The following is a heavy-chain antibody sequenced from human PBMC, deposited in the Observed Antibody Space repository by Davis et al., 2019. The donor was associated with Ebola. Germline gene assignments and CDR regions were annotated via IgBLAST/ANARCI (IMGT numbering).Heavy chain of an antibody. CDR2: IGTAGDT. CDR3: ARDIGPTGDGHFDL. CDR1: GFTFRRYD. Sequence: PGGSLRLSCAASGFTFRRYDMHWVRQASGRSLEWVSGIGTAGDTYYPGSVKGRFTISRENAKNSLFLQMNSLRVEDTAVYFCARDIGPTGDGHFDLWGRGTLVSVSS. V-gene: IGHV3-13*01. J-gene: IGHJ2*01. D-gene: IGHD7-27*01.